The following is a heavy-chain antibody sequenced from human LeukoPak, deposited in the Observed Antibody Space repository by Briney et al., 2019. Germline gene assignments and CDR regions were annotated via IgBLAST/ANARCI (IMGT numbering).Heavy chain of an antibody. J-gene: IGHJ4*02. D-gene: IGHD4-17*01. CDR2: IQYDGSNK. CDR3: ARHLTYAFDY. V-gene: IGHV3-30*02. CDR1: GFSFTTYD. Sequence: GGSLRLSCAASGFSFTTYDMHWVRQAPGKGLEWVAYIQYDGSNKYFADSVKGRFTISRDNSKSTLYLQMNSLRAEVTAVYYCARHLTYAFDYWGQGTLVTVSS.